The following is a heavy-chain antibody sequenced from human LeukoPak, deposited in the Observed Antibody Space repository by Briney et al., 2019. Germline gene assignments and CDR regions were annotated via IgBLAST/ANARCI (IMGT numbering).Heavy chain of an antibody. Sequence: PGGSLRLSCSASGFDLSPYTMNWVRQAPGKGLEWVASISSTSTYMYYGDSLKGRFTISRDNAKNTLYLQLDSLRAEDTATYYCARRVTTFLSWCQGTLVIVSS. D-gene: IGHD4-17*01. J-gene: IGHJ4*02. CDR2: ISSTSTYM. V-gene: IGHV3-21*01. CDR1: GFDLSPYT. CDR3: ARRVTTFLS.